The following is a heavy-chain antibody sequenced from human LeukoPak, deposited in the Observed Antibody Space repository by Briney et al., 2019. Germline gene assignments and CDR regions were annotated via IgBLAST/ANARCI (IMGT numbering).Heavy chain of an antibody. Sequence: SETLSLTCTVSGGSINSYYWSWIRQPPGKGLEWIGYIYYSGSTSYNPPLNSRVTISRDTSKNQFSLNLRSVTAADTAVYYCTSGGMVSGDFWGHGTLVTVSS. CDR2: IYYSGST. CDR3: TSGGMVSGDF. CDR1: GGSINSYY. D-gene: IGHD2-8*01. J-gene: IGHJ4*01. V-gene: IGHV4-59*01.